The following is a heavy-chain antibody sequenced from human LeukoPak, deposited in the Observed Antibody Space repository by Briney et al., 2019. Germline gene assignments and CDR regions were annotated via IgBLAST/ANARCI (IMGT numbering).Heavy chain of an antibody. V-gene: IGHV3-23*01. CDR2: HSGSGGST. D-gene: IGHD2-2*01. Sequence: PGGSLRLSCAASGFTFSSYAMSWVRQAPGKGLESVSAHSGSGGSTYYADSVKGRFTISRDNSKNTLYLQMNSLRAGDTAVYYCAKSPTDIVAVPAAILAFDIWGQGTMVTVS. J-gene: IGHJ3*02. CDR1: GFTFSSYA. CDR3: AKSPTDIVAVPAAILAFDI.